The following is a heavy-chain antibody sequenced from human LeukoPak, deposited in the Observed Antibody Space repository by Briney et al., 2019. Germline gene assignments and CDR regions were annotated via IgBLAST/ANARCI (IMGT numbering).Heavy chain of an antibody. J-gene: IGHJ4*02. CDR1: GGTFSRYA. CDR2: IIPIFGTA. V-gene: IGHV1-69*13. CDR3: ARGSGYCSSTSCYLWDY. D-gene: IGHD2-2*03. Sequence: TVNVSPKASGGTFSRYAISWVRQAPGQGLEWMGGIIPIFGTANYAQKFQGRVTITADESTSTAYMELRSLRSEDTAVYYCARGSGYCSSTSCYLWDYWGQGTLVTVSS.